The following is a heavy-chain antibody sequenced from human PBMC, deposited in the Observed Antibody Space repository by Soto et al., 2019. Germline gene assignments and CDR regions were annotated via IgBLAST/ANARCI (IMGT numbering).Heavy chain of an antibody. V-gene: IGHV4-30-4*01. D-gene: IGHD1-1*01. CDR2: MSYSGSS. Sequence: SETLALTCTVSGGSISSDDYYWSWIRQPPGKGLEWIGFMSYSGSSSYNASLKSRVTISVDTSKNQFSLSLNFVTAADTAVYYCATMRTPATRLYYFDNWGQGTLVSVSS. CDR1: GGSISSDDYY. CDR3: ATMRTPATRLYYFDN. J-gene: IGHJ4*02.